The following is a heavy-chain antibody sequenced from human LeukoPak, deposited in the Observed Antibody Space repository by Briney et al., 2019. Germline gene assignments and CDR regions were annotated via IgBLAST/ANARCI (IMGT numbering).Heavy chain of an antibody. CDR2: ISSSSSYI. D-gene: IGHD6-13*01. Sequence: PGGSLRLSCAASGFTFSSYSMNWVRQAPGKGLEWVSSISSSSSYIYYADSVKGRFTISRDNAKNSLNLQMNSLRAEDTAVYYCAREGSSIAAATNWFDPWGQGTLVTVSS. CDR3: AREGSSIAAATNWFDP. CDR1: GFTFSSYS. V-gene: IGHV3-21*01. J-gene: IGHJ5*02.